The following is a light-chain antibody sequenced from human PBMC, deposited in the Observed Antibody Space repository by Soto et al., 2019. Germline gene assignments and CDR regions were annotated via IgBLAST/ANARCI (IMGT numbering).Light chain of an antibody. CDR3: QQYNNLPYT. V-gene: IGKV1-33*01. J-gene: IGKJ2*01. Sequence: IKMPQSQSSLFPSLGDRVTITCQPSQAISNYLHWYHQRPGKAPILVIYDASNLEAGAPSRFSGGGSGTSFTLTISSLQPEDIGTYFCQQYNNLPYTFGQGTKLDIK. CDR1: QAISNY. CDR2: DAS.